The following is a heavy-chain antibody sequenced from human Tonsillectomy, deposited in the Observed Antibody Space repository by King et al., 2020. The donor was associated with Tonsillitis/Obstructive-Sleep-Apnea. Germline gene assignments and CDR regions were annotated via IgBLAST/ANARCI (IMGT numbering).Heavy chain of an antibody. D-gene: IGHD6-6*01. Sequence: QLVQSGAEVKKPGESLKISCKGSGYSFTSYWIGWVRQMPGKGLEWMGILDPGDSDTRYSPSFQGQVTISADKSISTAYLQWSSLKASDTAIFYCARIGRVWRSSPQGDFDYWGQGTLVTVSS. J-gene: IGHJ4*02. CDR1: GYSFTSYW. CDR2: LDPGDSDT. CDR3: ARIGRVWRSSPQGDFDY. V-gene: IGHV5-51*01.